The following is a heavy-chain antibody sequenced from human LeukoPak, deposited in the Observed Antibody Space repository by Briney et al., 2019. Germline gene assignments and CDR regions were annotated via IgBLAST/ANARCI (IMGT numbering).Heavy chain of an antibody. CDR1: GFTVSSNY. Sequence: PGGSLRLSCAASGFTVSSNYMSWVRQAPGKGLEWVSVIYSGGSTYYADSMKGRFTISRDNSKNTLYLQMNSLNAEDTAVYCCASSARRTMAHDYWGQGTLVTVSS. CDR2: IYSGGST. J-gene: IGHJ4*02. CDR3: ASSARRTMAHDY. D-gene: IGHD6-6*01. V-gene: IGHV3-66*01.